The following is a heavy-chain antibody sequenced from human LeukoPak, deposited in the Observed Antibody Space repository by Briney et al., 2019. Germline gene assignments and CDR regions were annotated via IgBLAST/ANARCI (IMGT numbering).Heavy chain of an antibody. D-gene: IGHD4-17*01. Sequence: ASVKVSCKASGGTFSSYAISWVRQAPGQGLEWMGRIIPILGIANYAQKFQGRVTITADKSTSTAYMELSSLRSEDTAVYYCARENGDYRNFDYWGQGTLVTVSS. J-gene: IGHJ4*02. CDR1: GGTFSSYA. CDR2: IIPILGIA. CDR3: ARENGDYRNFDY. V-gene: IGHV1-69*04.